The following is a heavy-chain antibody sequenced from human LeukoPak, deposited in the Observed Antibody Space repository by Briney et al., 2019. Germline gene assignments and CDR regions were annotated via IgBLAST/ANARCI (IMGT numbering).Heavy chain of an antibody. D-gene: IGHD6-13*01. Sequence: SETLSLTCAVYGGSFSVYYWTWIRQPPGKGLEWIGEINHSGSTNYNPSLKSRVTISVDTSKNQFSLKLSSVTAADTAVYYCARGRYSSSWYGAFDIWGQGTMVTVSS. CDR3: ARGRYSSSWYGAFDI. CDR2: INHSGST. CDR1: GGSFSVYY. J-gene: IGHJ3*02. V-gene: IGHV4-34*01.